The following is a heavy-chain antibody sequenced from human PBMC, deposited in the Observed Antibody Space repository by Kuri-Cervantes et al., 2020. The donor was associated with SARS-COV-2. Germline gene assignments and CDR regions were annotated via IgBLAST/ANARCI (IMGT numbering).Heavy chain of an antibody. Sequence: SVKVSCKASGGTFRNIPISWVRQAPGQEFEWMGGITPILGTANYADDFEDRVTITADYSTSTAYMELRSLRSDDTAVYYCARYKASDILSGYYWGFDYWGQGTLVTVSS. CDR3: ARYKASDILSGYYWGFDY. CDR2: ITPILGTA. CDR1: GGTFRNIP. V-gene: IGHV1-69*10. J-gene: IGHJ4*02. D-gene: IGHD3-9*01.